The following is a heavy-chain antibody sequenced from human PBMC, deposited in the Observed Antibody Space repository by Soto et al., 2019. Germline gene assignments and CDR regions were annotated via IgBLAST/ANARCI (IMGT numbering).Heavy chain of an antibody. J-gene: IGHJ4*02. Sequence: GEYLKISCKGSGYRFSCYCIGWVRQMPGKDKELMGIIFPTDSDTRYSPSFQGQVTISADRSISTAYLQWSSLKASDSFMYYCARGLSISPGLAFDSWGQGALVTVSS. CDR2: IFPTDSDT. D-gene: IGHD6-6*01. CDR1: GYRFSCYC. V-gene: IGHV5-51*01. CDR3: ARGLSISPGLAFDS.